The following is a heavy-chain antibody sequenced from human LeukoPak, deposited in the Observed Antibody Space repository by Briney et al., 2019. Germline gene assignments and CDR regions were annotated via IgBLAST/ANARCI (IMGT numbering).Heavy chain of an antibody. CDR1: GGLISTYY. CDR3: ARDPEYTPHGYSNYGSHAHYDPNYFDY. CDR2: IYYSGST. D-gene: IGHD4-11*01. V-gene: IGHV4-59*01. Sequence: PSETLSLTCTVSGGLISTYYWSWLRQPPGKGLEWLGYIYYSGSTNYNPSLKSPVTISVDTSKNQFSLKLTSVTAADTAVYYCARDPEYTPHGYSNYGSHAHYDPNYFDYWGQGTLVTVSS. J-gene: IGHJ4*02.